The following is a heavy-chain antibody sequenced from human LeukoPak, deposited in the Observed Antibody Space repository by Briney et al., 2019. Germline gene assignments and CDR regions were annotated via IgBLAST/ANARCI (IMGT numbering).Heavy chain of an antibody. Sequence: PGGSLRLSCAASGFTFSSYAMSWVRPAPGKGLEWVSAISGSGGSTYYADSVTGRFTIPRDNSKNTLYLQMNSLRAEDTAVYYCAKQWLFNYFDYWGQGTLVTVSS. J-gene: IGHJ4*02. D-gene: IGHD6-19*01. CDR1: GFTFSSYA. CDR3: AKQWLFNYFDY. V-gene: IGHV3-23*01. CDR2: ISGSGGST.